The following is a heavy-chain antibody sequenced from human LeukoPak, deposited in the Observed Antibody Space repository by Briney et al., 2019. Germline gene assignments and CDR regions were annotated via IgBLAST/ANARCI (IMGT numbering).Heavy chain of an antibody. Sequence: SQTLSLTCTVSRGSISSGGYYWSWIRQHPGKGLEWIGYIYYSGSTYYNPSLKSRVTISVDTSKNQCSLKLSSVTAADTAVYYCGRYCSSTSCYGYNWFDPWGQGTLVTVSS. CDR2: IYYSGST. V-gene: IGHV4-31*03. J-gene: IGHJ5*02. D-gene: IGHD2-2*01. CDR1: RGSISSGGYY. CDR3: GRYCSSTSCYGYNWFDP.